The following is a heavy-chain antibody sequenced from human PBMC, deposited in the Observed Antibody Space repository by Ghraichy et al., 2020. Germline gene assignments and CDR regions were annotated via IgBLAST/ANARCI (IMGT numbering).Heavy chain of an antibody. D-gene: IGHD3-16*01. CDR1: GFIVSSNY. V-gene: IGHV3-53*01. CDR2: IYSGGST. J-gene: IGHJ3*02. CDR3: ARDAQVGVPFDI. Sequence: GGSLRLSCAASGFIVSSNYMSWVRQAPGKGLECVSVIYSGGSTYYADSVKGRFTISRDNSKNTVYLQMNSLRAEDTAVYYCARDAQVGVPFDIWGQGTMVTVSS.